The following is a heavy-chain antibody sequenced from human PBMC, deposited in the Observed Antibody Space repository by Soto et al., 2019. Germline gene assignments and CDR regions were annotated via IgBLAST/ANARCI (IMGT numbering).Heavy chain of an antibody. V-gene: IGHV4-59*01. D-gene: IGHD2-8*01. CDR1: AGSITTSY. Sequence: PSETLSLTCTVSAGSITTSYWSWIRQPLGKALEWFGYISYRGRTNYNPSLKSRLTISIDTSNSEISLKLTSMTTADAAFYYWTSSGIVGREVYSYFDPWGQGTLVTVSS. CDR3: TSSGIVGREVYSYFDP. CDR2: ISYRGRT. J-gene: IGHJ5*02.